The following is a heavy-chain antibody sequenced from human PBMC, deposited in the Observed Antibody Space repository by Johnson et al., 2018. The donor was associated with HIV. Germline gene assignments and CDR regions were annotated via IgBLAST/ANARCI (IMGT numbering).Heavy chain of an antibody. CDR2: IYSGGST. J-gene: IGHJ3*02. CDR3: ARGRDGDKRNAFDI. CDR1: GFTVSSNY. V-gene: IGHV3-66*01. D-gene: IGHD5-24*01. Sequence: VQLVESGGGLVQPGGSLRLSCAASGFTVSSNYMSWVRQAPGKGLEWVSVIYSGGSTYYADYVKGRFTISRDNSKNTLYLQLNSLRAEDTAVYYCARGRDGDKRNAFDIWGQGTMVTVSS.